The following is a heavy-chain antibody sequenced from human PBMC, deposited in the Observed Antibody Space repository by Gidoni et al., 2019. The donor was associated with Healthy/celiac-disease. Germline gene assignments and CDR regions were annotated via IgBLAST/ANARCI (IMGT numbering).Heavy chain of an antibody. V-gene: IGHV4-31*03. CDR1: GGSISRGGYY. Sequence: QVQLQESGPGLVKPSQTLSLTCTVSGGSISRGGYYWSWIRQHPGKGLEWIGYIYYSGSTYYNPSLKSRVTISVDTSKNQFSLKLSSVTAADTAVYYCAREANAAAAGTANWFDPWGQGTLVTVSS. D-gene: IGHD6-13*01. CDR2: IYYSGST. J-gene: IGHJ5*02. CDR3: AREANAAAAGTANWFDP.